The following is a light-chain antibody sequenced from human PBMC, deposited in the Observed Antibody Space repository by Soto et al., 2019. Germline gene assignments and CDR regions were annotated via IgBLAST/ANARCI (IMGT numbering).Light chain of an antibody. Sequence: EIVMTQSRATLSVSPGERATLSCRASQSVSSNLAWYQQKPGQAPRLLIYGASTRATGIPARFSGSGSGTEFTLTLSSLQSEDFAVYYCQQYNNWPRTFGQGTKVEIK. J-gene: IGKJ1*01. V-gene: IGKV3-15*01. CDR3: QQYNNWPRT. CDR2: GAS. CDR1: QSVSSN.